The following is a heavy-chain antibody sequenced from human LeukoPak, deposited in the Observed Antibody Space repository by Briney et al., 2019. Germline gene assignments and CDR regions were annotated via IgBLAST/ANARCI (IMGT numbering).Heavy chain of an antibody. V-gene: IGHV3-64*01. CDR1: GFSFRGYG. J-gene: IGHJ4*02. CDR2: ISADGGTT. D-gene: IGHD3-10*01. CDR3: ARGRGGPPFDF. Sequence: GGSLRLSCAASGFSFRGYGMHWVRQAPGRGLEYVSAISADGGTTDYLNSVKGRFTISRDNSKNTLYLQMGRLRSDDTAIYYCARGRGGPPFDFWGQGTVVTVAS.